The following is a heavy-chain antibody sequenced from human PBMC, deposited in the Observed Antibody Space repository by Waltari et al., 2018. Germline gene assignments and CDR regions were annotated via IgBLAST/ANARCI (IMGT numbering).Heavy chain of an antibody. D-gene: IGHD1-26*01. CDR3: AALGPDII. J-gene: IGHJ3*02. Sequence: EVHLVESGGGLVQPGGSLRFSCAASGFPFSTYDVHWVRRTTGKRLGGVVAMGAAGDAYYLHAVGGRFTISRDNAKNSFYLQMNSLRADDTAVYFCAALGPDIIWGQGAMVTVSS. V-gene: IGHV3-13*01. CDR1: GFPFSTYD. CDR2: MGAAGDA.